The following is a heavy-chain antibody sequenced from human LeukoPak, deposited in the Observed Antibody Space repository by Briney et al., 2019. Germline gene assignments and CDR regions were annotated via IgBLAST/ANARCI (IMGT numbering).Heavy chain of an antibody. V-gene: IGHV3-23*01. CDR3: ARDQGWLINY. D-gene: IGHD5-18*01. Sequence: GGSLRLSCGASGFIFRNYAMSWVRQAPGEGLEWVSGISDNGGGTYYADSVKGRFTISRDNSKNTLYLQMNSLRAEDTAVYYCARDQGWLINYWGQGTLVTVSS. J-gene: IGHJ4*02. CDR1: GFIFRNYA. CDR2: ISDNGGGT.